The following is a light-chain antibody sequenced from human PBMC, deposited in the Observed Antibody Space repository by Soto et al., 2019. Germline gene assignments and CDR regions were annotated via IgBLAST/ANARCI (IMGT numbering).Light chain of an antibody. CDR3: QQYENWPPYS. V-gene: IGKV3-15*01. CDR1: QSVGPN. CDR2: WGS. J-gene: IGKJ2*03. Sequence: TQSPATLSVSLGEEVTLSCRASQSVGPNLAWYQQRPGQAPRLLIHWGSTRANGVPARFRGSGRGTDFTLTISSLQSEDLAVYYCQQYENWPPYSFGQGTKLEIK.